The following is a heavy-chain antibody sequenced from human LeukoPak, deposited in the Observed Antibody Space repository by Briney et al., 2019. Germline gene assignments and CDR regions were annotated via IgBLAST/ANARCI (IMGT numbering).Heavy chain of an antibody. CDR3: ARDLTVPPSMDV. D-gene: IGHD2/OR15-2a*01. CDR1: GFTFSSYN. J-gene: IGHJ6*04. V-gene: IGHV3-48*01. Sequence: PGGSLRLSCAASGFTFSSYNINWVRQAPGKGLEWVSDISSSSSIIYYADSVTGRFTISRDNAKNSLYLQMNSLSAEDTAVYYCARDLTVPPSMDVWGKGTPVTVSS. CDR2: ISSSSSII.